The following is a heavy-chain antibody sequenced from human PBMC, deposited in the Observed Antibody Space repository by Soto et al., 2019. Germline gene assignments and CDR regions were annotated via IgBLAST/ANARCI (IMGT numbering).Heavy chain of an antibody. V-gene: IGHV1-46*01. CDR2: IKPSGGST. CDR3: ARERHIVVVTASRRGGNWFDP. Sequence: ASVKVSCKASGYTFTSYYMHWVRQAPGQGLEWMGIIKPSGGSTSYAQKFQGRVTITRDTSASTAYMELSSLRSEDTAVYYCARERHIVVVTASRRGGNWFDPWGQGTLVTVSS. D-gene: IGHD2-21*02. CDR1: GYTFTSYY. J-gene: IGHJ5*02.